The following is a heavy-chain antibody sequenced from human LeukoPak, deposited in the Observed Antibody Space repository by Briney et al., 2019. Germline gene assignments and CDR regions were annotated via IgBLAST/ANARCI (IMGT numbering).Heavy chain of an antibody. CDR3: ARPLLYYYGSETYFWFDL. Sequence: RAGGSLRLSCAASGFTFSSYWMSWVRQAPGKGLEWVANIKQDGSEKYYVDSVKGRFTISRDSAENTLYLQMKSLKAEDTAFYYCARPLLYYYGSETYFWFDLWGQGTLVTVSS. D-gene: IGHD3-10*01. V-gene: IGHV3-7*01. CDR1: GFTFSSYW. J-gene: IGHJ5*02. CDR2: IKQDGSEK.